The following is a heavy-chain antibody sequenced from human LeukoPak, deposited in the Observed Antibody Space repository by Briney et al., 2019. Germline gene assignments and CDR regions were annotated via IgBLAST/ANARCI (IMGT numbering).Heavy chain of an antibody. V-gene: IGHV3-23*01. J-gene: IGHJ4*02. CDR3: AKLNLGEMAYFDS. D-gene: IGHD2-21*01. CDR2: ISVGGGDT. CDR1: GFIFSRYV. Sequence: GGSLRLSCEASGFIFSRYVMGWVRQAPGKGLEWVSSISVGGGDTFTADSVKGRFTITRENSKNTLYLQMMGLRVEDTAIYYCAKLNLGEMAYFDSWGQGILVTVSS.